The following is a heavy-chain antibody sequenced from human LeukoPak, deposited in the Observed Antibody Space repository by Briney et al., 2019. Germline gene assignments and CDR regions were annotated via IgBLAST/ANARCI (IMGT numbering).Heavy chain of an antibody. J-gene: IGHJ6*03. Sequence: ASVKVSCKASGYTFSAYYLHWVRQAPGQGLEWMGWVNPNSGGTNHAQNYQGRVTMTRDTSISTAYMELSRLRPDDTAVFYCARGHQGYYHYMDVWGKGTTVTVSS. V-gene: IGHV1-2*02. CDR1: GYTFSAYY. CDR3: ARGHQGYYHYMDV. D-gene: IGHD2-2*01. CDR2: VNPNSGGT.